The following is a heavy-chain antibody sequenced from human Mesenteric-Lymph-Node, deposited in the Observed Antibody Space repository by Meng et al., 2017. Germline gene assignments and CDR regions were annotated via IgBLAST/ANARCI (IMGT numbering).Heavy chain of an antibody. Sequence: SETLSLTCTVSGGSISSYYWSWIRQHPGKGLEWIGYIYYSGSTYYNPSLKSRVTISVDTSKNQFSLKLSSVTAADTAVYYCARAKEGYYDILTGYYYAEYFQHWGQGTLVTVSS. J-gene: IGHJ1*01. CDR1: GGSISSYY. D-gene: IGHD3-9*01. V-gene: IGHV4-59*06. CDR2: IYYSGST. CDR3: ARAKEGYYDILTGYYYAEYFQH.